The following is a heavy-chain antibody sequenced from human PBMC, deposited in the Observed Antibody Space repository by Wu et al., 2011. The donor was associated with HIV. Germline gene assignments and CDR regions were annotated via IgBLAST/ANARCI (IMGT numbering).Heavy chain of an antibody. CDR3: AREGRLKYTLTYYYYGLDV. J-gene: IGHJ6*02. D-gene: IGHD2-2*02. CDR1: GFTFTTFY. V-gene: IGHV1-46*01. CDR2: IHPRGGGT. Sequence: QVQLVQSGAEVMKPGASVKLSCKTSGFTFTTFYVNWVRQAPGQGLEWMGIIHPRGGGTTYAQKFQGRVTMTSDTSTSTVYMVLSSLKFEDTAMYYCAREGRLKYTLTYYYYGLDVWGPGTTVTVSS.